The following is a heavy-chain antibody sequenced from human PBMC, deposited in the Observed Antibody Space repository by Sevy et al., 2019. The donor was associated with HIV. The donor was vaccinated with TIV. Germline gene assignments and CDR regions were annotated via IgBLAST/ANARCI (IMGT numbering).Heavy chain of an antibody. CDR3: ARVMRRILWWSLDS. V-gene: IGHV3-72*01. CDR2: IGNKANSYTT. CDR1: GFTFSDYY. Sequence: GGSLRLSFAASGFTFSDYYMHWVRQAPGKGLEWVGRIGNKANSYTTESAASVKGRFTISRDDSKNSLYLQMHSLKTDDTAVYYCARVMRRILWWSLDSWGQGTLVTVSS. J-gene: IGHJ4*02. D-gene: IGHD2-21*01.